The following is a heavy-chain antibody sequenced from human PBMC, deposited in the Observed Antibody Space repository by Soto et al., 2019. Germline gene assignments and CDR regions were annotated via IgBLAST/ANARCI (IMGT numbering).Heavy chain of an antibody. V-gene: IGHV3-7*01. CDR3: ARDQKWLDAFDI. CDR2: IKNDGSDK. J-gene: IGHJ3*02. Sequence: GGSLRLSCEASGFTFSSYWMSWVRQAPGKGLEWVANIKNDGSDKYYADSVKGRFTISRDNSKNTLYLQMNSLRAEDTAVYYCARDQKWLDAFDIWGQGTMVTVSS. CDR1: GFTFSSYW. D-gene: IGHD5-12*01.